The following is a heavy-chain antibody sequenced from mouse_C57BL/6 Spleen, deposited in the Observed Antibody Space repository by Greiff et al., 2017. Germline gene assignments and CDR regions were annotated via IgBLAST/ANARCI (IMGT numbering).Heavy chain of an antibody. V-gene: IGHV3-1*01. CDR2: ISYSGST. CDR3: ARRSYYYGSSYEGYFDV. CDR1: GYSITSGYD. D-gene: IGHD1-1*01. Sequence: VQLQESGPGMVKPSQSLSLTCTVTGYSITSGYDWHWIRHFPGNKLEWMGYISYSGSTNYNPSLKSRISITHDTSKNHFFLKLNSVTTEETATYYCARRSYYYGSSYEGYFDVWRTATTVTVSS. J-gene: IGHJ1*03.